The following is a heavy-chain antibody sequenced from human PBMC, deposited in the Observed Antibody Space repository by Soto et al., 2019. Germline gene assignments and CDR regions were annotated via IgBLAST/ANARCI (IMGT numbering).Heavy chain of an antibody. Sequence: QITLKESGPTLVKPTQTLTLTCTFSGFSLSTSGVGVGWIRQPPGKALEWLALIYWDDDSHYSPSLKSRLTIIKDTSKNPLVLTQTNMDPVDTATYFCAHIETYDILTGFSVPHFDYWGQGTLVTVSS. CDR1: GFSLSTSGVG. CDR2: IYWDDDS. J-gene: IGHJ4*02. CDR3: AHIETYDILTGFSVPHFDY. D-gene: IGHD3-9*01. V-gene: IGHV2-5*02.